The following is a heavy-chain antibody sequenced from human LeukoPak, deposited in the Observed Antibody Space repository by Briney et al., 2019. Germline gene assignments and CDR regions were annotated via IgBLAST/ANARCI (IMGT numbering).Heavy chain of an antibody. Sequence: SETLSLTCTVSGASINGHYWSWVRQSAGKGLEWIGSIYYSGSTYYNPSLKSRVTISVDTSKNQFSLKLSSVTAADTAVYYCARVRRNYDFWSGYYSFDYWGQGTLVTVSS. D-gene: IGHD3-3*01. CDR2: IYYSGST. CDR3: ARVRRNYDFWSGYYSFDY. CDR1: GASINGHY. J-gene: IGHJ4*02. V-gene: IGHV4-4*07.